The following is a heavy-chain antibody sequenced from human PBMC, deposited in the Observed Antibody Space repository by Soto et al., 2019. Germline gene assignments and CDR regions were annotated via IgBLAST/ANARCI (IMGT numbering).Heavy chain of an antibody. J-gene: IGHJ4*02. Sequence: GASVKVSCKASGCTFSSYAISWVRQAPGQGLEWMGGIIPIFGTANYAQKFQGRVTITADESTSTAYMELSSLRSEDTAVYYCARELVGATSRWLSYWGQGTLVTVSS. CDR1: GCTFSSYA. CDR2: IIPIFGTA. V-gene: IGHV1-69*13. CDR3: ARELVGATSRWLSY. D-gene: IGHD1-26*01.